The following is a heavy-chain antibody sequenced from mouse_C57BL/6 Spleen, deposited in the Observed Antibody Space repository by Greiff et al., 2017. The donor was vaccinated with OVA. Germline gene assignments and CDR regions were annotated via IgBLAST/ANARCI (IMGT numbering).Heavy chain of an antibody. CDR3: ARGGLRRDAMDY. Sequence: QVQLQQSGAELVKPGASVKISCKASGYAFSSYWMNWVKQRPGKGLEWIGQIYPGDGDTNYNGKFKGKATLTADKSSSTAYMQLSSLTSEDSAVYFCARGGLRRDAMDYGGQGTSVTVSS. D-gene: IGHD2-4*01. V-gene: IGHV1-80*01. CDR1: GYAFSSYW. CDR2: IYPGDGDT. J-gene: IGHJ4*01.